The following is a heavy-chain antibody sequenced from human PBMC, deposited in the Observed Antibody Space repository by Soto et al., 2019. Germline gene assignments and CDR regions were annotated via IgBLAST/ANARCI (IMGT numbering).Heavy chain of an antibody. Sequence: SMKVSCKASGYTFTSDYMHWVRQAPGLGPELMGIINPSGGRTSYAQNFQGRVIMSRETSTSTFYMELSRLKSEDTAVYYCAKGNYYNSSGYYVGWGQRSRVSVGS. V-gene: IGHV1-46*01. CDR2: INPSGGRT. J-gene: IGHJ1*01. CDR1: GYTFTSDY. CDR3: AKGNYYNSSGYYVG. D-gene: IGHD3-22*01.